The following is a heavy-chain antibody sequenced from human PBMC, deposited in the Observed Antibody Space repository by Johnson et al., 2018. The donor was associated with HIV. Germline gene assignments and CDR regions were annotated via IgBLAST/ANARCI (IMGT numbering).Heavy chain of an antibody. CDR3: ARDRIRISGLVTTLSPDAFDM. CDR1: GFTFSSYA. V-gene: IGHV3-30*04. CDR2: ISYDGSSE. Sequence: QVQLVESGGGVVQPGRSLRLSCAASGFTFSSYAMHWVRQAPGKGLEWVAVISYDGSSEYHADSVRGRFTISRDNSKHTLYLLMNSLRPEDTAVYYCARDRIRISGLVTTLSPDAFDMWGQGTMVSVSS. J-gene: IGHJ3*02. D-gene: IGHD3/OR15-3a*01.